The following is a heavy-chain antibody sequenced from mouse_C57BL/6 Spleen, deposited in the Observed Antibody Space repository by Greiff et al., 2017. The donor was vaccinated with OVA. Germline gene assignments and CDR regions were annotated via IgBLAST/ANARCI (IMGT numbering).Heavy chain of an antibody. Sequence: QVQLQQSGPELVKPGASVKISCKASGYAFSSSWMNWVKQRPGKGLAWIGRLYPGDGDTNYNGKFKGKATLTADKSSSTAYMQLSSLTSEDSAVYFCAREDYGSSLDYWGQGTTLTVSS. D-gene: IGHD1-1*01. V-gene: IGHV1-82*01. CDR3: AREDYGSSLDY. J-gene: IGHJ2*01. CDR1: GYAFSSSW. CDR2: LYPGDGDT.